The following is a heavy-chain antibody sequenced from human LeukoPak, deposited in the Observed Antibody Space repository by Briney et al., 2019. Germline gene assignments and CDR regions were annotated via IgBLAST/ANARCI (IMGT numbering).Heavy chain of an antibody. Sequence: ASVKVSCKASGYTFTGYYMHWVRQAPGQGLECMGRINPNSGGTNYAQKFQGRVTMTRDTSISTAYMELSRLRSDDTAVYYCARDRDYVWGSYPNDAFDIWGQGTMVTVSS. J-gene: IGHJ3*02. D-gene: IGHD3-16*02. CDR3: ARDRDYVWGSYPNDAFDI. V-gene: IGHV1-2*06. CDR1: GYTFTGYY. CDR2: INPNSGGT.